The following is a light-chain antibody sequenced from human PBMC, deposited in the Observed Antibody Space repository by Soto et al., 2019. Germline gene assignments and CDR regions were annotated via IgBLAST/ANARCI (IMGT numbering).Light chain of an antibody. J-gene: IGKJ1*01. V-gene: IGKV3-11*01. CDR1: QSLDTF. CDR3: QQRSNWPPWT. Sequence: EIVLTQSPATLSLSPGERATLSCRASQSLDTFLAWYQQKPGQAPRLLIYDASNRATDIPARFSGSGSGTDFTLTISSLEPEDFAVYFCQQRSNWPPWTFGQGTKVEI. CDR2: DAS.